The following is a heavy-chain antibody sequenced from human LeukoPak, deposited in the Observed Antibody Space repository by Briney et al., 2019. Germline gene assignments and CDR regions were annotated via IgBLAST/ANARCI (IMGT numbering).Heavy chain of an antibody. CDR3: AKDLGGLYYYYFGMDV. CDR2: ISGSGGST. Sequence: GGSLRLSCAASGFTFSSYAMSWVRQAPGKGLEWVSAISGSGGSTYYADSVKGRFTISRDNSKNTLYLQMNSLRAEDTAVYYCAKDLGGLYYYYFGMDVWGQGTTVTVSS. V-gene: IGHV3-23*01. CDR1: GFTFSSYA. D-gene: IGHD3-16*01. J-gene: IGHJ6*02.